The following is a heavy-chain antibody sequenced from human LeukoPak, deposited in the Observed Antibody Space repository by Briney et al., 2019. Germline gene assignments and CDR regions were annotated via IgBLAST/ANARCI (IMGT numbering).Heavy chain of an antibody. CDR1: GYTFTSYY. J-gene: IGHJ3*02. V-gene: IGHV1-18*04. Sequence: ASVKVSCKASGYTFTSYYMHWVRQAPGQGLECMGWISAYNGNTNYAQKLQGRVTMTTDTSTSTAYMELRSLRSDDTAVYYCARVLLPVYYYDSSGYAFDIWGQGTMVTVSS. CDR3: ARVLLPVYYYDSSGYAFDI. CDR2: ISAYNGNT. D-gene: IGHD3-22*01.